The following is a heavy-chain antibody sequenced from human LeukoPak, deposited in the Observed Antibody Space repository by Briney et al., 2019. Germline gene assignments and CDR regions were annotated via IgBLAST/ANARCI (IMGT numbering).Heavy chain of an antibody. J-gene: IGHJ4*02. V-gene: IGHV3-48*02. Sequence: PGGSLRLSCAASGFTFSSYSMNWVRQAPGKGLEWVSYISSSSSTIYYADSVKGRFTISRDNAKNSLYLQMNSLRDEDTAVYYCARXWLYSSGWYLDYWGQGTLVTVSS. CDR3: ARXWLYSSGWYLDY. CDR1: GFTFSSYS. CDR2: ISSSSSTI. D-gene: IGHD6-19*01.